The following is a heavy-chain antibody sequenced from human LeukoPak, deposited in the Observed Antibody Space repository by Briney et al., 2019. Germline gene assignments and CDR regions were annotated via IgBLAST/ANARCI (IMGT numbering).Heavy chain of an antibody. Sequence: ASVKVSCKASGYTFTSYGISWVRQAPGQGLEWMGWISAYNGNTNYAQKLQGRVTMTTDTSTSTAYMELRSLRSDDKAVYYCARNVGSYSSGWYDYWGQGTLVAVSS. CDR3: ARNVGSYSSGWYDY. CDR1: GYTFTSYG. D-gene: IGHD6-19*01. J-gene: IGHJ4*02. V-gene: IGHV1-18*01. CDR2: ISAYNGNT.